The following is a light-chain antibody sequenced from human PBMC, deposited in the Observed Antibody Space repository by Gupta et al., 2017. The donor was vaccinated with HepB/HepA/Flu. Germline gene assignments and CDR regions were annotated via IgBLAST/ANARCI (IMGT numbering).Light chain of an antibody. Sequence: QSALTQPASVSGSPGQSITISCTGTSRDFGYKHVSWYQQHPGKAPKLVILDVSNRPSGVSNRFSGSKSGNTASLTISGLQAGDEADYYCSSYTDTSTLVIFGGGTKVTVL. CDR3: SSYTDTSTLVI. V-gene: IGLV2-14*03. CDR1: SRDFGYKH. CDR2: DVS. J-gene: IGLJ2*01.